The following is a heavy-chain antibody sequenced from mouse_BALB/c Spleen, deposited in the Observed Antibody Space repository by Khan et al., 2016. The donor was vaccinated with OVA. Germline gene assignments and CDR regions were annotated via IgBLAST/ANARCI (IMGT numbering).Heavy chain of an antibody. CDR1: GYSITSGYA. CDR3: ARGNYYGYYFDY. CDR2: ISYSGVT. V-gene: IGHV3-2*02. Sequence: EVQLQESGPGLVKPSQSLSLTCTVTGYSITSGYAWNWIRQFPGNKLEWMGYISYSGVTSYTPSLKSRISITRDTSKNQFFLQLNSVPTEDTATDYCARGNYYGYYFDYWGQGTTLTVSS. J-gene: IGHJ2*01. D-gene: IGHD1-1*01.